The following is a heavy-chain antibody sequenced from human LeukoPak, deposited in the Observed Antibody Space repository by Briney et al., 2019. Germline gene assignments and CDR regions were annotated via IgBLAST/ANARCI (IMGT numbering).Heavy chain of an antibody. J-gene: IGHJ4*02. CDR2: IRSKAYGGTT. D-gene: IGHD3-22*01. Sequence: GGSLRLSCTASGFTFGDYAMSWFRQAPGKGLEWVGFIRSKAYGGTTEYAASVKGRFTISRDDSKSIAYLQMNSLKTEDTAVYYCTSGGETNYYYDSSGYYPNYWGQGTLVTVSS. V-gene: IGHV3-49*03. CDR3: TSGGETNYYYDSSGYYPNY. CDR1: GFTFGDYA.